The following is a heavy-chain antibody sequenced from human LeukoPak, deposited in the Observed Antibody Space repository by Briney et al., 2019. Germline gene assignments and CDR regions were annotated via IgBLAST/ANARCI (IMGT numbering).Heavy chain of an antibody. CDR1: GDSVSSNSVG. CDR2: TYYRSKWYT. Sequence: SQTLSLTCAICGDSVSSNSVGWHWIRQSPSRGLEWLGRTYYRSKWYTDYAVSVKSRITINPATSKNHFSLQLNSVTPEDTAIYYCARSHHFGWDVWGQGTAVPVSS. V-gene: IGHV6-1*01. CDR3: ARSHHFGWDV. J-gene: IGHJ6*02.